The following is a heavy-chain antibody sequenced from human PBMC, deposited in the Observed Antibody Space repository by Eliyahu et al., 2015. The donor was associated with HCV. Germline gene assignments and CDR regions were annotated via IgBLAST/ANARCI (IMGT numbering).Heavy chain of an antibody. Sequence: QVQLVQSGAEVKKPGSSVKVSCKASGXXFSSYAXSWVXQAPGQGLEWMGGIIPIFGTANYAQKFQGRVTITADESTSTAYMELSSLRSEDTAVYYCARDPAEGEKTGFDYWGQGTLVTVSS. J-gene: IGHJ4*02. V-gene: IGHV1-69*01. CDR3: ARDPAEGEKTGFDY. D-gene: IGHD1-1*01. CDR2: IIPIFGTA. CDR1: GXXFSSYA.